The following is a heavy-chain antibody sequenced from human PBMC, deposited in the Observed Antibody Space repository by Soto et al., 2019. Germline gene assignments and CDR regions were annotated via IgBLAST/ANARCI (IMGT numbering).Heavy chain of an antibody. CDR3: ATRNCSGGSCSFDY. Sequence: SETLSLTCTVSGGSISSYYWSWIRQPPGKGLEWIGYVHYTGSTNYNSPLKSRVTISVDTSKNQFSLKLSSVTAADTAVYYCATRNCSGGSCSFDYWGQGTLVTVSS. J-gene: IGHJ4*02. D-gene: IGHD2-15*01. CDR2: VHYTGST. CDR1: GGSISSYY. V-gene: IGHV4-59*01.